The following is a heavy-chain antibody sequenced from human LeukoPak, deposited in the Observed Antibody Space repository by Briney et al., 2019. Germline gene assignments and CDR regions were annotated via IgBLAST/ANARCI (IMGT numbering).Heavy chain of an antibody. J-gene: IGHJ4*02. V-gene: IGHV4-38-2*02. Sequence: SETLSLTCTVSGYSISSGFYWGWIRQPLGKGLEWIGSIYHSGSTHYNSSLKSRVTISVDTSKNQFSLQLNSVTPEDTAVYYCARDAGYCSGDCPPDYWGQGTLVTVSS. CDR1: GYSISSGFY. CDR3: ARDAGYCSGDCPPDY. D-gene: IGHD2-21*02. CDR2: IYHSGST.